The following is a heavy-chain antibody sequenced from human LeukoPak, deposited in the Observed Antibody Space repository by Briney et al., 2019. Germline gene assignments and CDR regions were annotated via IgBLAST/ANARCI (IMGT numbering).Heavy chain of an antibody. Sequence: GGSLRLSCAASGFTFSSYAMSWVRRALGKGLEWVSAISGSGGSTYYADSVKGRFTISRDNSKNTLYLQMNSLRAEDTAVYYCAQASPHYYDSSGYLGSPYWGQGTLVTVSS. CDR2: ISGSGGST. CDR3: AQASPHYYDSSGYLGSPY. V-gene: IGHV3-23*01. D-gene: IGHD3-22*01. CDR1: GFTFSSYA. J-gene: IGHJ4*02.